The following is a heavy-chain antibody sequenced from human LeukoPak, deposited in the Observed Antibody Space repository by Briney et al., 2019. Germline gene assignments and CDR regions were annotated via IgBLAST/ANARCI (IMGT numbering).Heavy chain of an antibody. CDR2: ISYDGSNK. J-gene: IGHJ4*02. CDR1: GFTFSSYA. V-gene: IGHV3-30-3*01. D-gene: IGHD3-22*01. Sequence: PGRSLRLSCAASGFTFSSYAMHWVRQAPGKGLEWVAVISYDGSNKYYADSVKGRFTISRDNSKSTLYLQMNSLRAEDTAVYYCARESLSYDSSGYYYEGADIDYWGQGTLVTVSS. CDR3: ARESLSYDSSGYYYEGADIDY.